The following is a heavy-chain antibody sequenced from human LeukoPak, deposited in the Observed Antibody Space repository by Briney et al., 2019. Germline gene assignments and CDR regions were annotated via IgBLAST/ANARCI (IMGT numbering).Heavy chain of an antibody. D-gene: IGHD3-10*01. CDR2: TYYTSRWYH. CDR3: ARAFSYYGSGSYIFDH. V-gene: IGHV6-1*01. CDR1: GDSVSSTSAA. J-gene: IGHJ4*02. Sequence: SQTLSLTCAISGDSVSSTSAAWNWIRQSPSRGLEWLGRTYYTSRWYHDYALSVESRIIINPDTSKNQLSLQLKSVTPEDTAVYYCARAFSYYGSGSYIFDHWGQGTLVTVSS.